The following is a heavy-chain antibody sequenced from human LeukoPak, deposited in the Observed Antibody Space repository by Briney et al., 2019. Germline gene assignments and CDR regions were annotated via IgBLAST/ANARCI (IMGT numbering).Heavy chain of an antibody. CDR1: GFTVSENY. CDR3: VKDTDKYDNGRDWFDP. Sequence: PGGSLRLSCAVSGFTVSENYMSWVRQAPGKGLEWVSIIYCGGITYYAESVKGRFTISIDNSKNTLYLQMDSLRVEDTAVYYCVKDTDKYDNGRDWFDPWGQGTLVTVSS. V-gene: IGHV3-53*01. CDR2: IYCGGIT. D-gene: IGHD3-22*01. J-gene: IGHJ5*02.